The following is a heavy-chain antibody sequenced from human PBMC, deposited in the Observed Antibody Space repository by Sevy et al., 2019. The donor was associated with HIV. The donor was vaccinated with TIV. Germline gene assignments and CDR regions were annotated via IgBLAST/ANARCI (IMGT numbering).Heavy chain of an antibody. CDR2: FDPKDGET. Sequence: ASVKVSCKVSGYTLTQLSMHWVRQAPGKGLEWMGSFDPKDGETIYAQKFQGRVTMTEDTSTDTAYMELSSLKSEDTAVFYCAITKDYYDSSGYPFDYWGQEPWSPSPQ. J-gene: IGHJ4*01. V-gene: IGHV1-24*01. D-gene: IGHD3-22*01. CDR1: GYTLTQLS. CDR3: AITKDYYDSSGYPFDY.